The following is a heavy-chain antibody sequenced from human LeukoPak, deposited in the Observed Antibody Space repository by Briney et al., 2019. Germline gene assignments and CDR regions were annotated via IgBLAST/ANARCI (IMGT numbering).Heavy chain of an antibody. CDR3: ARDDKLGYCNSTSCYAHRNYYYYYMDV. CDR1: GYSFTNYG. V-gene: IGHV1-18*01. CDR2: ISAYNGNT. Sequence: ASVKVSCKASGYSFTNYGISWVRQAPGQGLEWMGWISAYNGNTNYAQKLQGRVTMTTDTSTSTAYMELRSLRSDDTAVYYCARDDKLGYCNSTSCYAHRNYYYYYMDVWGKGTTVTISS. J-gene: IGHJ6*03. D-gene: IGHD2-2*01.